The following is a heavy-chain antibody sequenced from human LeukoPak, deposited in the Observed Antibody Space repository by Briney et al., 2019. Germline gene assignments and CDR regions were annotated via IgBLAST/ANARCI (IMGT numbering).Heavy chain of an antibody. CDR3: ARVGSRGYYFDY. V-gene: IGHV3-11*06. CDR1: GFTFSDYY. Sequence: GGSLRLSCASSGFTFSDYYMSWMRQAPGKWLEWVSHISGSSTDTNYADSVKGRFTISRDNANNSLYLQMNSLTAEDTAVFYCARVGSRGYYFDYWGQGTLVSVSS. D-gene: IGHD1-26*01. J-gene: IGHJ4*02. CDR2: ISGSSTDT.